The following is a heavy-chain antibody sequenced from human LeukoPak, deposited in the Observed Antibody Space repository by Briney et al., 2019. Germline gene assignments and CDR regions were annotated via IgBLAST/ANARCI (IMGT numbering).Heavy chain of an antibody. V-gene: IGHV3-30*18. J-gene: IGHJ4*02. D-gene: IGHD2-21*02. CDR3: AKDRSYIPAYCGGDCYTDY. Sequence: PGGSLRLSCEASGFSFTTYWMTWLRQAPGKGLEWVAVISFDGSNKYYADSVRGRFTISRDNSKDTLYLQMSSLRAEDTAVYYCAKDRSYIPAYCGGDCYTDYWGQGTLVTVSS. CDR1: GFSFTTYW. CDR2: ISFDGSNK.